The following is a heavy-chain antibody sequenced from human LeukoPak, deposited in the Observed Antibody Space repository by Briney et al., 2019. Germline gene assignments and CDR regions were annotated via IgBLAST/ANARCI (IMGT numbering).Heavy chain of an antibody. CDR2: INSDGSST. J-gene: IGHJ4*02. CDR1: GFTFSSYW. D-gene: IGHD3-22*01. Sequence: GGSLRLSCAASGFTFSSYWMHWVRQAPGKGLVWVSRINSDGSSTSYADSVKGRFTISRDNAKNMLYLQMNSLRAEDTAVYYCARGSDYYDSSGYYYFPDFDYWGQGTLVTVSS. CDR3: ARGSDYYDSSGYYYFPDFDY. V-gene: IGHV3-74*01.